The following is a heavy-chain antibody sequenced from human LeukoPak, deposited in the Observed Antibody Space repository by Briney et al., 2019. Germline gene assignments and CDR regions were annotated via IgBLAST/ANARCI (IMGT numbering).Heavy chain of an antibody. D-gene: IGHD3-3*01. CDR3: ARADSTNYDIWSGYQPFDY. J-gene: IGHJ4*02. CDR2: ISYDGANK. V-gene: IGHV3-30-3*01. Sequence: SGGSLRLSCAASGFTFSRYAIHWVRQAPGKGLEWVTDISYDGANKYYADSVKGRFTISRDNSKNTVYLQMNSLRSQDTAVYYCARADSTNYDIWSGYQPFDYWGQGTLVTVSS. CDR1: GFTFSRYA.